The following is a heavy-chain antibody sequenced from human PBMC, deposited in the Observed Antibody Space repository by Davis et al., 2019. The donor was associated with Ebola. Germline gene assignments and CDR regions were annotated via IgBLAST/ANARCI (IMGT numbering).Heavy chain of an antibody. CDR3: TTDHVGSYCSSTSCAQHYYYGMDV. CDR1: GFTFGDYA. Sequence: GGSLRLSCRASGFTFGDYAMSWVRQAPGKGLEWVGRIKSKTDGGTTDYAAPVKGRFTISRDDSKNTLYLQMNSLKTEDTAVYYCTTDHVGSYCSSTSCAQHYYYGMDVWGQGTTVTVSS. CDR2: IKSKTDGGTT. V-gene: IGHV3-15*01. D-gene: IGHD2-2*01. J-gene: IGHJ6*02.